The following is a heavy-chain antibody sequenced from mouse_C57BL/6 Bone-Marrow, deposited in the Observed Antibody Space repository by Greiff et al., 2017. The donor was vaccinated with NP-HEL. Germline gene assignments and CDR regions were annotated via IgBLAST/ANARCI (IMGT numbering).Heavy chain of an antibody. CDR3: TVMVTLYYYAMDY. CDR2: ISSGGDYI. Sequence: DVHLVESGEGLVKPGGSLKLSCAASGFTFSSYAMSWVRQTPEKRLEWVAYISSGGDYIYYADTVKGRFTISRDNARNTLYLQMSSLKSEDTAMYYCTVMVTLYYYAMDYWGQGTSVTVSS. V-gene: IGHV5-9-1*02. D-gene: IGHD2-2*01. CDR1: GFTFSSYA. J-gene: IGHJ4*01.